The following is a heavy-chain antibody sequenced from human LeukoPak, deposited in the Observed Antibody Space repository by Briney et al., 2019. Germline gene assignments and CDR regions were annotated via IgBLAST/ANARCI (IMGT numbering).Heavy chain of an antibody. CDR2: ITDSGKP. CDR1: GFTSSNAW. J-gene: IGHJ4*02. V-gene: IGHV3-23*01. CDR3: ANRNCFLLQ. Sequence: GGSLRLSCAASGFTSSNAWMTGVRQAPGKGLEWVSGITDSGKPCYADSVKGRFTISRDNSKSTLYLQINSLRAEDTALYYCANRNCFLLQGGRGALVTVSS. D-gene: IGHD2-21*01.